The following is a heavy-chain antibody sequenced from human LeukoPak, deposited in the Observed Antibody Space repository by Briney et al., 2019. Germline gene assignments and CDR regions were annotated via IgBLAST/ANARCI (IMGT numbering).Heavy chain of an antibody. Sequence: PGGSLRLSCAASEFTFSSYWMSWVRQAPGKGLEWVANIKQDGSEKYYVDSVKGRFTISRDNAKNSLYLQMNSLRAEDTAVYYCAREYYSGSYYDYWGQGTLVTVSS. CDR1: EFTFSSYW. CDR2: IKQDGSEK. CDR3: AREYYSGSYYDY. D-gene: IGHD1-26*01. J-gene: IGHJ4*02. V-gene: IGHV3-7*01.